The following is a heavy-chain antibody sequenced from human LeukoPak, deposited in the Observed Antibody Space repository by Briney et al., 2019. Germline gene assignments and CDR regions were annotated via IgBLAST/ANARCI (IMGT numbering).Heavy chain of an antibody. Sequence: SGGSLRLSCAASGFTFSSYAMHWVRQAPGKGLEWVAVISYDGSNKYYADSVKGRFTISRDNSKNTLYLQMNGLRGEDTAVYHCARGWGSSVYASAFDVWGQGTTVTVSS. CDR1: GFTFSSYA. CDR3: ARGWGSSVYASAFDV. CDR2: ISYDGSNK. D-gene: IGHD6-13*01. V-gene: IGHV3-30-3*01. J-gene: IGHJ3*01.